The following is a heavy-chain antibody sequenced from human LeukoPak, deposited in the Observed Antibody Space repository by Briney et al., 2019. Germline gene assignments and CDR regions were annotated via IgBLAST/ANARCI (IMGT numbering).Heavy chain of an antibody. CDR1: GGSISSYY. CDR3: ARSPVLRYFDWLLSTSYFDY. Sequence: PSETLSLTCTVSGGSISSYYWSWIRQPPGKGLEWIGYIYYSGSTNYNPSLKSRVTISVDTSKNQFSLKLSSVTAADTAVYYCARSPVLRYFDWLLSTSYFDYWGQGTLVTVSS. D-gene: IGHD3-9*01. J-gene: IGHJ4*02. CDR2: IYYSGST. V-gene: IGHV4-59*01.